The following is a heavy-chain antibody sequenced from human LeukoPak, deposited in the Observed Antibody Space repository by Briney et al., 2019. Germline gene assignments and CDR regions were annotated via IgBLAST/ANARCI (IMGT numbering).Heavy chain of an antibody. CDR2: VCNIGSSGGT. V-gene: IGHV4-59*12. CDR3: GRDFSGSIDC. D-gene: IGHD3-10*01. CDR1: GDSISNYC. J-gene: IGHJ4*02. Sequence: SETLSLTCTVSGDSISNYCWGWIRQPPGKGLEWIAYVCNIGSSGGTNYNPSLKSRVTLSIDTSKSQFSLRLSSVTAADTAVYYCGRDFSGSIDCWGQGVLVTVSS.